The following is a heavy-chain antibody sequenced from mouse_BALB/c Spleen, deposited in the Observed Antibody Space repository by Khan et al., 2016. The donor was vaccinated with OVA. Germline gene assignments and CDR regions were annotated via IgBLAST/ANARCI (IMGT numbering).Heavy chain of an antibody. CDR2: INTYTGEP. Sequence: QIQLVQSGPELKKPGETVKISCKASGYTFTNYGMNWVKQAPGKGLKWMGWINTYTGEPTYADDFKGRFAFSVGTSASTAYLQINNLKNEDTATYFCARSNGNYWFAYWGQGTLVTVSA. CDR3: ARSNGNYWFAY. D-gene: IGHD2-1*01. CDR1: GYTFTNYG. J-gene: IGHJ3*01. V-gene: IGHV9-3-1*01.